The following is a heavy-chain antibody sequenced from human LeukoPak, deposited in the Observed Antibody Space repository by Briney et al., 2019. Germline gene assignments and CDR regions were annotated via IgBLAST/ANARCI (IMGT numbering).Heavy chain of an antibody. CDR1: GGSISSSSYY. V-gene: IGHV4-39*01. J-gene: IGHJ4*02. CDR3: ARLASKDIVVVVAATRGGLFDY. D-gene: IGHD2-15*01. CDR2: IYYSGST. Sequence: PSETLSLTCTVSGGSISSSSYYWGWLRQPPGKGLEWIGSIYYSGSTYYNPSLKSRVTISVDTSKNQFSLKLSSVTAADTAVYYCARLASKDIVVVVAATRGGLFDYWGQGTLVTVSS.